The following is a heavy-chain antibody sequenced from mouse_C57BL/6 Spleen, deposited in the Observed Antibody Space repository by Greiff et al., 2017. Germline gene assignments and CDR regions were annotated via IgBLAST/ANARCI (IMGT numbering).Heavy chain of an antibody. CDR2: IWGGGST. CDR1: GFSLTSYG. CDR3: AKRDYYGSSYDYAMDY. J-gene: IGHJ4*01. D-gene: IGHD1-1*01. Sequence: QVQLQQSGPGLVAPSQSLSITCTVSGFSLTSYGVDWVRPPPGKGLEWLGVIWGGGSTNYNSALMSRLSISKDNSKSQVFLKMNSLQTDDTAMYYCAKRDYYGSSYDYAMDYWGQGTSVTVSS. V-gene: IGHV2-9*01.